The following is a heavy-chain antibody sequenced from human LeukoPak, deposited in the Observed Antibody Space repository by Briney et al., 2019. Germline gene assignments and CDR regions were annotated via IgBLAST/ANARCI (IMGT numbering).Heavy chain of an antibody. CDR1: GFTFSSYE. J-gene: IGHJ4*02. V-gene: IGHV3-48*03. Sequence: GGSLRLSCAASGFTFSSYEMNWVRQAPGKGLEWVSYISSSGSTIYYADSVKGRFTISRDNAKNSLYLQMNSLRAEDTAVYYCARVTEDIVVVPAAPLDYRGQGTLVTVSS. CDR2: ISSSGSTI. D-gene: IGHD2-2*01. CDR3: ARVTEDIVVVPAAPLDY.